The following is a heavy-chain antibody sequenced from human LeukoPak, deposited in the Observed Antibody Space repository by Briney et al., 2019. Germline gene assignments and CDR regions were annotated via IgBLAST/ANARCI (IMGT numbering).Heavy chain of an antibody. CDR2: IYYSGST. Sequence: SETLSLTCTVSGGSISSYYWSWIRQPPGKGLEWIGYIYYSGSTNYNPSLKSRVTISVDTSKTQFSLKLSSVTAADTAVYYCARQPLAYYYDSSGSRPFDIWGQGTMVTVSS. CDR3: ARQPLAYYYDSSGSRPFDI. J-gene: IGHJ3*02. V-gene: IGHV4-59*08. D-gene: IGHD3-22*01. CDR1: GGSISSYY.